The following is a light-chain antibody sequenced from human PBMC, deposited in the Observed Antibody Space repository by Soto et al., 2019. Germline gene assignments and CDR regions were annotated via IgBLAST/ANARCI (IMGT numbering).Light chain of an antibody. J-gene: IGKJ1*01. Sequence: ELVLKQSPDTLSLSPGERATLSCMASQTVPGNYLAWFQQKPGQAPRLLIYGASNRAPASPDRFSGSGSGTNFTLTISRLESEDLPIHYFHQYTSPPWKVGQGTRV. CDR2: GAS. CDR3: HQYTSPPWK. CDR1: QTVPGNY. V-gene: IGKV3-20*01.